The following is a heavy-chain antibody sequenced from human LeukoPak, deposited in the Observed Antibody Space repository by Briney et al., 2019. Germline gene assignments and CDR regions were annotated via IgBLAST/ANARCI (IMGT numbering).Heavy chain of an antibody. CDR3: ARVWAVAGFDY. CDR2: IYYSGST. V-gene: IGHV4-59*01. D-gene: IGHD6-19*01. J-gene: IGHJ4*02. Sequence: SETLSFNCTVSGGSISSYYWSWLRPPQGKGLEWIGYIYYSGSTNYNPSLESRVTISVDTSKNQFSLKLSSVTAADTAVYYCARVWAVAGFDYWGQGTLVTVSS. CDR1: GGSISSYY.